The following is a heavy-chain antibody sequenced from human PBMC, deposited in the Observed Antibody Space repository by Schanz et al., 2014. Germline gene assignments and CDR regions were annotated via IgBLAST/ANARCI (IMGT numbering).Heavy chain of an antibody. CDR1: GFTFSSYA. J-gene: IGHJ1*01. V-gene: IGHV3-23*01. CDR2: IRGSGGGT. CDR3: ARSTSMYFLQ. Sequence: DVQLLESGGGLVQPGGSLRLSCAASGFTFSSYAMSWVRQPPGKGLEWVSSIRGSGGGTDYADSVKGRFTISRDNSKNTLYLQMNSLRAEDTAVYYCARSTSMYFLQWGQGTLVTVSS. D-gene: IGHD2-2*01.